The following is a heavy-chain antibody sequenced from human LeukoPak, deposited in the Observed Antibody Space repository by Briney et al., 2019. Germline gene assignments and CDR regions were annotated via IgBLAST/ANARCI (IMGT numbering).Heavy chain of an antibody. V-gene: IGHV4-30-4*08. Sequence: SETLSLTCTVSGGSISSGDYYWSWIRQPPGKGLEWIGYIYYSGSTYYNPSLKSRVTISVDTSKNQFSLKLSSVTAADTAVYYCARVAYDSSGYYLYCFDYWGQGTLVTVSS. J-gene: IGHJ4*02. CDR3: ARVAYDSSGYYLYCFDY. D-gene: IGHD3-22*01. CDR1: GGSISSGDYY. CDR2: IYYSGST.